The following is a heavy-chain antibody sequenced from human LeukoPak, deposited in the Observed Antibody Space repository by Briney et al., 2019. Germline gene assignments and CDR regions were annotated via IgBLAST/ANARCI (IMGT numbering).Heavy chain of an antibody. V-gene: IGHV4-39*07. Sequence: SETLSLTCIVPGGSISSSSYYWAWIRQSPGKGLEWIGTFSSVGSAYYNPSFTSRVSISKDTSDNQLSLRLYSVTAADTAVYYCARKQTGTMSDVWGQGTQVTVSS. CDR1: GGSISSSSYY. CDR3: ARKQTGTMSDV. CDR2: FSSVGSA. J-gene: IGHJ4*02. D-gene: IGHD1-7*01.